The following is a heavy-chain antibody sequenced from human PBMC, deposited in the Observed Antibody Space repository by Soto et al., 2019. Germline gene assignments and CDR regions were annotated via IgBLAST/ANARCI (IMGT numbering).Heavy chain of an antibody. J-gene: IGHJ6*04. CDR3: ARDPGPTTANGMDV. V-gene: IGHV1-2*04. CDR2: INPNSGGT. CDR1: GYTFTGYY. Sequence: QVQLVQSGAEVKKPGASVKVSCKASGYTFTGYYMHWVRQAPGQGLEWMGWINPNSGGTNYAQKFQGWVTMTRDTSISTAYMELSRMRSDDTAVYYCARDPGPTTANGMDVWGKGTTVTVSS. D-gene: IGHD4-17*01.